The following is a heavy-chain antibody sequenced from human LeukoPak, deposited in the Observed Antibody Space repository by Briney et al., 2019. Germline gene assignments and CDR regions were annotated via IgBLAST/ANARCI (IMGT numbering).Heavy chain of an antibody. CDR1: GYTFTSYG. D-gene: IGHD3-9*01. Sequence: SVKVSCQASGYTFTSYGISWVRQAPGQGLEWMGGIIPIFGKANYAQKFKGRVTITADESTSTAYLELSSLRSEDTAVYYCARGSTYYDILTGYCTPFDYWGQGTLVTVSS. J-gene: IGHJ4*02. CDR3: ARGSTYYDILTGYCTPFDY. CDR2: IIPIFGKA. V-gene: IGHV1-69*13.